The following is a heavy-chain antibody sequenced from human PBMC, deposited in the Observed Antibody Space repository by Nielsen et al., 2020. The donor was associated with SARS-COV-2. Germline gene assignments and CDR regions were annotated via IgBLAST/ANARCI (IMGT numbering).Heavy chain of an antibody. Sequence: SGPTLVQPTATLTLTCTVSGFSLSNARMGVSWIRQPPGKALEWLAHIFSNDEKSYSTSLKSRLTISKDTSKSQVVLTMTNMYPVDTATYYCARTIPELYYDCWSGYYTGFDYWGQGTLVTVSS. J-gene: IGHJ4*02. V-gene: IGHV2-26*01. CDR3: ARTIPELYYDCWSGYYTGFDY. D-gene: IGHD3-3*01. CDR2: IFSNDEK. CDR1: GFSLSNARMG.